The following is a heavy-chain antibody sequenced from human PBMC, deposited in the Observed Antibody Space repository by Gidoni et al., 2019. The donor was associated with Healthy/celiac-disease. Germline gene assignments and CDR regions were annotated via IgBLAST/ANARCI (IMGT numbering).Heavy chain of an antibody. CDR3: AKWPRLGVFRSYTGY. D-gene: IGHD1-26*01. Sequence: EVQLLASGGGLVQPGGSLRLSCAASGFTFSSYAMRWVRQAPGKGLEWVSAISGSGGSTYYADSVKGRFTISRDNSKNTLYLQMNSLRAEDTAVYYCAKWPRLGVFRSYTGYWGQGTLVTVSS. V-gene: IGHV3-23*01. J-gene: IGHJ4*02. CDR1: GFTFSSYA. CDR2: ISGSGGST.